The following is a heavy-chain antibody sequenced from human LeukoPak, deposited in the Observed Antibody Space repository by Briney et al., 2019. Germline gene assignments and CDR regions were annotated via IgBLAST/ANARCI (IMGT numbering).Heavy chain of an antibody. V-gene: IGHV3-23*01. Sequence: GGSLRLSCAASGFTFSNYWMSWVRQAPGKGLEWVSGISGSDGSTNYADSVKGRFTISRENSKNMLYLQMNSLRAEDTAVYYCAKDSAKKYDDYWGQGTLVTVSS. CDR2: ISGSDGST. D-gene: IGHD2/OR15-2a*01. CDR1: GFTFSNYW. CDR3: AKDSAKKYDDY. J-gene: IGHJ4*02.